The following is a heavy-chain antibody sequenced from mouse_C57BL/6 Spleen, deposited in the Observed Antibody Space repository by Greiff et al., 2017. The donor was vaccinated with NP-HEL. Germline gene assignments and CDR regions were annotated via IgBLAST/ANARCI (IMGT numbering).Heavy chain of an antibody. D-gene: IGHD2-4*01. CDR3: ARDWDYDWFAY. Sequence: EVHLVESGGGLVKPGGSLKLSCAASGFTFSDYGMHWVRQAPEKGLEWVAYISSGSSTIYYAATVKGRFTISRDNAKNTLFLQMTSLRSEDTAMYYCARDWDYDWFAYWGQGTLVTVSA. J-gene: IGHJ3*01. V-gene: IGHV5-17*01. CDR2: ISSGSSTI. CDR1: GFTFSDYG.